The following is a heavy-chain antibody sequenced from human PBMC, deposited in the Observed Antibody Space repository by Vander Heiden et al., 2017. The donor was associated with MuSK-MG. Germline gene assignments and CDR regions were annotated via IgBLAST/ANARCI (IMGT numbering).Heavy chain of an antibody. V-gene: IGHV3-48*01. CDR3: ARSKYDILTGYAHYAMDV. CDR1: GSPFSRDS. Sequence: EVQLVESGGGLVQPGGSLRLSCAASGSPFSRDSMNWVRQAPGKGLEWVSYISSSSSTVYYADSVKGRFTISRDNAKNSLYLQLNSLRAEDTAVYYCARSKYDILTGYAHYAMDVWGQGTTVTVSS. J-gene: IGHJ6*02. D-gene: IGHD3-9*01. CDR2: ISSSSSTV.